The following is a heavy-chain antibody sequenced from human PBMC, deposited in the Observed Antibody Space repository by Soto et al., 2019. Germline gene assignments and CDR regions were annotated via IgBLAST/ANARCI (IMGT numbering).Heavy chain of an antibody. CDR2: ILYDGSNQ. CDR1: GFTFSSYA. CDR3: AKEGRVGYSTRIFRRDDWFDP. V-gene: IGHV3-33*06. Sequence: GGSLRLSCAASGFTFSSYAMHWVRQAPGKGLEWVAAILYDGSNQYYADAVKGRFTISRDNSKNTLYLQMNSLRVEDTAVYYCAKEGRVGYSTRIFRRDDWFDPWGQGTPVTVSS. J-gene: IGHJ5*02. D-gene: IGHD6-13*01.